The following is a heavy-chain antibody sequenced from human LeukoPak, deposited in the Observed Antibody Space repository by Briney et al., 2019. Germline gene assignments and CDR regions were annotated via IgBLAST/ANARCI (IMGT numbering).Heavy chain of an antibody. V-gene: IGHV1-46*01. CDR2: INPSGGST. Sequence: ASVKVSCKASGYTFISYYMHWVRQAPGQGLEWMGIINPSGGSTSYAQKFQGRVTMTRDTSTSTVYMELSSLRSEDTAVYYCARARARGGSSFLYYFDYWGQGTLVTVSS. J-gene: IGHJ4*02. D-gene: IGHD6-6*01. CDR1: GYTFISYY. CDR3: ARARARGGSSFLYYFDY.